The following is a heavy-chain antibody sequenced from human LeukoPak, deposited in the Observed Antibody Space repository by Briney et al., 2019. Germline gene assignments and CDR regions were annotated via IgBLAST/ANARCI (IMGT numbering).Heavy chain of an antibody. J-gene: IGHJ4*02. D-gene: IGHD5-18*01. V-gene: IGHV3-13*01. CDR3: ARGGSGYSYGSFDY. Sequence: GSLRLSCAASGFTFSSYDMHWVRQATGKGLEWVSAIGTAGDTYYPGSVKGRSTISRENAKNSLYLQMNSLRAEDTAVYYCARGGSGYSYGSFDYWGQGTLVTVSS. CDR1: GFTFSSYD. CDR2: IGTAGDT.